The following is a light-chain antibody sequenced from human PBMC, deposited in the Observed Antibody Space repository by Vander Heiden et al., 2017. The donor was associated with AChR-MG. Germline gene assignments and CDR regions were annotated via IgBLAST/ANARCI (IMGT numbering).Light chain of an antibody. CDR2: KDS. J-gene: IGLJ3*02. CDR3: QSADSSGTYL. Sequence: SYELTQPPPVSASPGQTARITCSGGALPKQYAYWYQQKPGQAPVLVIYKDSERPSGIPERFSGSSSGTTVTLTISGVQAEDEADYYCQSADSSGTYLFGGGTKLTVL. V-gene: IGLV3-25*03. CDR1: ALPKQY.